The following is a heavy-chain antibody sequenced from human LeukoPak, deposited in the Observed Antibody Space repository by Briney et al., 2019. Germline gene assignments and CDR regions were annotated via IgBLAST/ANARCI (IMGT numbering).Heavy chain of an antibody. V-gene: IGHV1-18*01. D-gene: IGHD3-10*01. CDR2: ISGYTGNT. J-gene: IGHJ3*02. CDR3: ARSLTIREGDAFDI. Sequence: ASVKVSCKTSGYTFTTYGILWVRQAPGQGLEWMGWISGYTGNTNFARKLQGRVAMTTDTSTSTAYMVLRSLRSDDTAVYYCARSLTIREGDAFDIWGQGTMVTVSS. CDR1: GYTFTTYG.